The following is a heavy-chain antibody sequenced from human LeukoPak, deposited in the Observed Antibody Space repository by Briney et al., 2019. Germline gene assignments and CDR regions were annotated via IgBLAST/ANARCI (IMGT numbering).Heavy chain of an antibody. J-gene: IGHJ4*02. CDR1: GYTFIGYY. Sequence: GASMKVSCKASGYTFIGYYMHWVRQAPGQGLEWMGRINPNSGGTNYAQKFQGRVTMTRDTSISTAYMDLSRLRSDDTAMYYCARVRELNFDYWGQGTLVTVSS. D-gene: IGHD2/OR15-2a*01. V-gene: IGHV1-2*06. CDR2: INPNSGGT. CDR3: ARVRELNFDY.